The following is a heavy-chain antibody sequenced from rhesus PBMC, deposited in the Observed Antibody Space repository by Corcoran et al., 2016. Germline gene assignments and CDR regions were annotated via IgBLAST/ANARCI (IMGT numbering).Heavy chain of an antibody. CDR1: GGSFSSYW. CDR2: INGKSGSP. D-gene: IGHD5-24*01. Sequence: QVQLQESGPGLVKPSETLSLTCAVSGGSFSSYWWSWIRQPPGKGLEWIGEINGKSGSPNHNPSLKSRVTISNDASKNQFSLKLSSVTAADTAVYYCARDQAQWVRWIDYWGQGVLVTVSS. J-gene: IGHJ4*01. V-gene: IGHV4-80*01. CDR3: ARDQAQWVRWIDY.